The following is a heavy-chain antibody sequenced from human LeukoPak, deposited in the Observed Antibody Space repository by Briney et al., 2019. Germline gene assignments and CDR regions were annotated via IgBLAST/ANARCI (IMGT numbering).Heavy chain of an antibody. J-gene: IGHJ4*02. CDR1: GFSFSSYS. D-gene: IGHD6-6*01. CDR3: ARAPAAARPYYFDY. V-gene: IGHV3-7*01. Sequence: GGSLRLSCGASGFSFSSYSMNWVRQAPGKGLEWVAKIKRDGSEKYYVDSVKGRFTISRDNAKNSLYLQMNSLRPEDTAVYYCARAPAAARPYYFDYWGQGTLVTVSS. CDR2: IKRDGSEK.